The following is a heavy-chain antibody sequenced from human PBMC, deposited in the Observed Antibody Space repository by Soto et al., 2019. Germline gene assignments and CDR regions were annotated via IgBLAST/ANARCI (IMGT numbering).Heavy chain of an antibody. V-gene: IGHV3-7*02. CDR1: GLTFSRYW. Sequence: PGGPLRLSSADSGLTFSRYWLSWVRQAPGKGLEWGASIKQDGSERYYVDSVKGRFTTSRDNAKNSLYLQMNSLRAEDTAVYYCARSSIAAAGSDGFDYWGQGTLVTVSS. CDR2: IKQDGSER. J-gene: IGHJ4*02. CDR3: ARSSIAAAGSDGFDY. D-gene: IGHD6-13*01.